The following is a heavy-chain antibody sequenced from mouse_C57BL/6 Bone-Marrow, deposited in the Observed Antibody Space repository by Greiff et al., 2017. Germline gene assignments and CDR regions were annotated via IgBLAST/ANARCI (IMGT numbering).Heavy chain of an antibody. V-gene: IGHV5-6*01. D-gene: IGHD2-3*01. Sequence: EVQLQESGGDLVKPGGSLKLSCAASGFTFSSYGMSWVRQTPDKRLEWVATISSGGIYTAYPDSVKGRFTISRDNAKNTLYLQMSSLKSEDTAMYYCARRGYYGFAYSGQGTLVTVSA. J-gene: IGHJ3*01. CDR2: ISSGGIYT. CDR1: GFTFSSYG. CDR3: ARRGYYGFAY.